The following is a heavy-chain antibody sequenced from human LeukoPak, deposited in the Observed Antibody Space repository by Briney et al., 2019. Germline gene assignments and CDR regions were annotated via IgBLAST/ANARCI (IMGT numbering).Heavy chain of an antibody. CDR1: GGSISSYY. V-gene: IGHV4-4*07. Sequence: SETLSLTCTVSGGSISSYYWSWIWQPAGKGLEWIGRIYTSGSTNYNPSLKSRVTMSVDTSKNQFSLKLSSVTAADTAVYYCARVKRGANYDFWSGLNWFDPWGQGTLVTVSS. J-gene: IGHJ5*02. CDR3: ARVKRGANYDFWSGLNWFDP. D-gene: IGHD3-3*01. CDR2: IYTSGST.